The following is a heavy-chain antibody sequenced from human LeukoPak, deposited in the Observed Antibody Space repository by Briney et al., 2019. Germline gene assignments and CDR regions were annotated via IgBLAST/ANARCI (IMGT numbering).Heavy chain of an antibody. V-gene: IGHV4-39*01. CDR2: IYYSGST. CDR3: ARVDHGYYLYYFDY. Sequence: PSETLSLTCTVSGGSISSSSYYWGWIRQPPGTGLEWIGSIYYSGSTYYNPSLKSRVTISVDTSKNQFSLKLSSVTAADTAVYYCARVDHGYYLYYFDYWGQGTLVTVSS. J-gene: IGHJ4*02. D-gene: IGHD3-22*01. CDR1: GGSISSSSYY.